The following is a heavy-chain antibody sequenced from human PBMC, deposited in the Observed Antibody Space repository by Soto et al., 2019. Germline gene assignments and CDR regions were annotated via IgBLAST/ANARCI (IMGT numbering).Heavy chain of an antibody. D-gene: IGHD1-26*01. V-gene: IGHV3-11*05. CDR2: ISGSSYT. Sequence: PGGSLRLSCAASGFTFSDYYMSWIRQAPGKGLEWVSYISGSSYTNYADSVKGRFTISRDNAKNSMYLQMNSLRAEDTAVYYCARGSLMGAMGWFDPWGQGTLVTVSS. CDR3: ARGSLMGAMGWFDP. J-gene: IGHJ5*02. CDR1: GFTFSDYY.